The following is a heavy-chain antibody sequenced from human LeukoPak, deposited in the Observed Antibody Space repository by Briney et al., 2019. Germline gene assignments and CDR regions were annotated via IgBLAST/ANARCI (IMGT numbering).Heavy chain of an antibody. CDR2: IYHSGST. CDR1: GVSISSGHW. D-gene: IGHD2-2*01. CDR3: AHGTMYQLDS. Sequence: PSETLSLTCAVSGVSISSGHWWSWVRQPPGKGLEWIGEIYHSGSTNYNASLKSRVTISVDTSKNQFSLKLSSVTAADTAVYYCAHGTMYQLDSWGQGTLVTASS. J-gene: IGHJ4*02. V-gene: IGHV4-4*02.